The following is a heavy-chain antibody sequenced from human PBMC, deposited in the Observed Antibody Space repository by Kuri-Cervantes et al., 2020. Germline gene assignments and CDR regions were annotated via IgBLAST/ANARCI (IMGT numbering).Heavy chain of an antibody. D-gene: IGHD1-26*01. V-gene: IGHV1-46*01. J-gene: IGHJ4*02. CDR2: INPSGGST. Sequence: ASVKVSCKASGYTFTSYYMHWVRQAPGQGLEWMGIINPSGGSTSYAQKFQGRVTITADESTSTAYMELSSLRSEDTAVHYCARSGEYSGSLGWGQGTLVTVSS. CDR1: GYTFTSYY. CDR3: ARSGEYSGSLG.